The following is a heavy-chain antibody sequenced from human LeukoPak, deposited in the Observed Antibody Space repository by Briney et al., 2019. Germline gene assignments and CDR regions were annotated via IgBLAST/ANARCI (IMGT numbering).Heavy chain of an antibody. D-gene: IGHD5-24*01. CDR2: INHGGST. V-gene: IGHV4-39*07. Sequence: PSETLSLTCTVSGGSISSSSYYWSWIRQPPGKGLEWIGEINHGGSTNYNPSLKSRVTISVDTSKNQFSLKLSSVTAADTAVYYCARRGNGYNTLNYWGQGTLVTVSS. CDR1: GGSISSSSYY. J-gene: IGHJ4*02. CDR3: ARRGNGYNTLNY.